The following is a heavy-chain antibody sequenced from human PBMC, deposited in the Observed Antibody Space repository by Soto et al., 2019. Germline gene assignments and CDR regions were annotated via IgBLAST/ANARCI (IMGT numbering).Heavy chain of an antibody. J-gene: IGHJ6*02. CDR1: GGTFSSYT. Sequence: SVKVSCKASGGTFSSYTINWVRQAPAQGLEWMGRIIPILGIANYAQKFQGRVTMTRNTSISTAYMELSSLRSEDTAVYYCARGGPAVWYYDFWSGSAETYYYYYGMDVWGQGTTVTVSS. CDR3: ARGGPAVWYYDFWSGSAETYYYYYGMDV. CDR2: IIPILGIA. D-gene: IGHD3-3*01. V-gene: IGHV1-69*02.